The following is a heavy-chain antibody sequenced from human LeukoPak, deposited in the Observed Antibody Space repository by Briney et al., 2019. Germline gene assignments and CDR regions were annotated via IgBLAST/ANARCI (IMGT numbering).Heavy chain of an antibody. CDR2: INTNTGNP. CDR1: GYTFTSYG. D-gene: IGHD3-22*01. Sequence: VASVKVSCKASGYTFTSYGISWVRQAPGQGLEWMGWINTNTGNPTYAQGFTGRFVFSLDTSVSTAYLQISSLKAEDTAVYYCARHHGPYYYDSSGYYILWGQGTLVTVSS. CDR3: ARHHGPYYYDSSGYYIL. J-gene: IGHJ4*02. V-gene: IGHV7-4-1*02.